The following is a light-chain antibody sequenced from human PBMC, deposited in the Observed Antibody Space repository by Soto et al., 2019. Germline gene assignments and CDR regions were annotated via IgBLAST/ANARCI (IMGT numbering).Light chain of an antibody. Sequence: SYELTQPPSVSVAPGKTARITCGGNDIGSKNVHWYQQKPGQAPVLVIYYNSDRPSGIPERFSGSNSGNTATLTISRVGAGDEADYYCQVWDSSSDHPVYVFGTGTKVTVL. V-gene: IGLV3-21*04. CDR2: YNS. CDR1: DIGSKN. CDR3: QVWDSSSDHPVYV. J-gene: IGLJ1*01.